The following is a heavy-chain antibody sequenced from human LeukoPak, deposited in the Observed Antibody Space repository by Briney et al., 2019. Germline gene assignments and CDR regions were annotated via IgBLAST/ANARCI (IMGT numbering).Heavy chain of an antibody. V-gene: IGHV3-23*01. CDR3: AKSHYDNLTGYYTVYFDY. Sequence: GGSLRLSCAASGFTFSSYAMSWVRQAPGKGLEWVSAISGSGGSTYYADSVKGRFTISRDNSKNTLYLQMNSLRAEDTAVYYCAKSHYDNLTGYYTVYFDYWGQGTLVTVSS. J-gene: IGHJ4*02. CDR2: ISGSGGST. CDR1: GFTFSSYA. D-gene: IGHD3-9*01.